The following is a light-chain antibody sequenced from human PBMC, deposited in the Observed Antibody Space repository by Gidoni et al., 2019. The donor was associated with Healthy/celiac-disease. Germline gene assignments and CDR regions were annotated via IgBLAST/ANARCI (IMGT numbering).Light chain of an antibody. J-gene: IGKJ2*01. CDR1: QSVSSY. CDR3: QQRSNWPPEYT. V-gene: IGKV3-11*01. Sequence: EIVLTPSPATLSLSPGEIATLPCRASQSVSSYLAWYQQKPGQAPRLLIYDASNRATGIPARFSGSGSGTDFTLTISSLDPEDFAVYYCQQRSNWPPEYTFGQGTKLEIK. CDR2: DAS.